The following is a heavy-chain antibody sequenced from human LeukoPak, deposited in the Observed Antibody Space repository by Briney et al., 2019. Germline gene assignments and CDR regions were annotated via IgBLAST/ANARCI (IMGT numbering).Heavy chain of an antibody. V-gene: IGHV4-59*01. CDR2: IYYSGST. D-gene: IGHD6-6*01. J-gene: IGHJ4*02. Sequence: SETLSLTCTVSGGSISSYYWSWIRQPPGKGLEWIGYIYYSGSTNYNPSLESRVTISVDTSKNQFSLKLSSVTAADTAVYYCATYPSSLRWGQGTLVTVSS. CDR1: GGSISSYY. CDR3: ATYPSSLR.